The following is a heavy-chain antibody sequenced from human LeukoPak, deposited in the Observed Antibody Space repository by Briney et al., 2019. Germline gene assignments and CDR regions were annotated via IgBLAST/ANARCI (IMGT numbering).Heavy chain of an antibody. D-gene: IGHD3-22*01. CDR1: GFTVSSNY. J-gene: IGHJ4*02. CDR2: IYSGGST. CDR3: ARDETAYYYDSSGTDY. V-gene: IGHV3-66*01. Sequence: GGSLRLSCAASGFTVSSNYMSWVRQAPGKGLEWVSVIYSGGSTYYADSVKGRFTISRDSSKNTLYLQMNSLRAEDTAVYYCARDETAYYYDSSGTDYWGQGTLVTVSS.